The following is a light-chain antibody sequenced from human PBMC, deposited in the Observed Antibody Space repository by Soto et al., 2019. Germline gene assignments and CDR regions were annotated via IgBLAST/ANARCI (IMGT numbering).Light chain of an antibody. J-gene: IGKJ4*01. CDR1: QGIRND. CDR3: LQDYNYPLT. CDR2: AAS. V-gene: IGKV1-6*01. Sequence: AIKMNKSPSSLSASVGDRVTITCRASQGIRNDLGWYQQKPGKAPKLLIYAASSLQSGVPSRFSGSGSGTDFTLTISSLQPEDFATYYCLQDYNYPLTFGGGTNVDI.